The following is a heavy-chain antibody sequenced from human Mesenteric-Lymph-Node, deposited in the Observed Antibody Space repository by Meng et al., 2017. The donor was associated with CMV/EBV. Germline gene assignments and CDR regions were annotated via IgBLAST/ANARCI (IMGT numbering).Heavy chain of an antibody. V-gene: IGHV3-30*02. CDR3: ARDFGLRWAWDH. J-gene: IGHJ4*02. D-gene: IGHD4-23*01. CDR2: IHYCGIDK. Sequence: GGSLRLSCAASGFTFSDYAMNWVRQAPGKGLEWVALIHYCGIDKDYADSVKGRFTISRDNSKNMVYLQMNSLRAEDTAVYYCARDFGLRWAWDHWGQGALVTVSS. CDR1: GFTFSDYA.